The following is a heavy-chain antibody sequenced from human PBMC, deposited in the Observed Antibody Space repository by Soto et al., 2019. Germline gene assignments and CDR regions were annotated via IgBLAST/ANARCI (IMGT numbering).Heavy chain of an antibody. CDR2: ISYDGSNK. V-gene: IGHV3-30*18. D-gene: IGHD3-22*01. CDR1: GLTFSSYG. CDR3: AKDTYYHDSSGYYIFDY. Sequence: QVQLVESGGGVVQPGRSLRLSCAASGLTFSSYGMHWVRQAPGKGLEWVAVISYDGSNKNYADSVKGRFTISRDNSKNTVYLQMTSLRAEDTAVYYCAKDTYYHDSSGYYIFDYWGQGTLVTVSS. J-gene: IGHJ4*02.